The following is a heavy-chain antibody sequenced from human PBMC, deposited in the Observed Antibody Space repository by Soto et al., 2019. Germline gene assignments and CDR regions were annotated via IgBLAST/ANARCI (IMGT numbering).Heavy chain of an antibody. V-gene: IGHV1-18*01. CDR1: GYTFTSYG. Sequence: QVQLVQSGAEVKKPGASVKVSCKASGYTFTSYGISWVRQAPGQGLEWMGWISAYNGNTNYAQKLQGRVTMTTDTSTSTAYMELRSLRSDDTAVYYCARSLLPGYCSGGSCSAGSASDIWGQGTMVTVSS. CDR3: ARSLLPGYCSGGSCSAGSASDI. D-gene: IGHD2-15*01. CDR2: ISAYNGNT. J-gene: IGHJ3*02.